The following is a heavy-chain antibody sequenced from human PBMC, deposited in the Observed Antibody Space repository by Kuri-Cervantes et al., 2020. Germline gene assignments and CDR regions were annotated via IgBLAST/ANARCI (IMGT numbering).Heavy chain of an antibody. CDR3: ARDSSREWLPDILGLDV. CDR1: GFTFDDYA. J-gene: IGHJ6*04. V-gene: IGHV3-9*01. Sequence: GGSLRLSCAASGFTFDDYAMHWVRQAPGKGLEWVSGISWNSGSIGYADSVKGRFTTSRDNAKNSLYLQMNSLRAEDTAVYYCARDSSREWLPDILGLDVWGKGTTVTVSS. CDR2: ISWNSGSI. D-gene: IGHD3-3*01.